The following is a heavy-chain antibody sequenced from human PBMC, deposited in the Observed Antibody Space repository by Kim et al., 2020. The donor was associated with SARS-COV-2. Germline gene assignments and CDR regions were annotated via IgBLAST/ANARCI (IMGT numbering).Heavy chain of an antibody. Sequence: SETLSLTCTVSGGSISSYYWSWIRQPPGKGLEWIGYIYYSGSTNYNPSLKSRVTISVDTSKNQFSLKLSSVTAADTAVYYCARGHTFWGQGTLVTVSS. J-gene: IGHJ4*02. CDR3: ARGHTF. CDR1: GGSISSYY. CDR2: IYYSGST. V-gene: IGHV4-59*13.